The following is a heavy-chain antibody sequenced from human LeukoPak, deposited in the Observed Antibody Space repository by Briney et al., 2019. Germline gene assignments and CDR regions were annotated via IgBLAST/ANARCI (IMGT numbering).Heavy chain of an antibody. J-gene: IGHJ4*02. CDR2: ISAYNGNT. D-gene: IGHD1-14*01. V-gene: IGHV1-18*01. CDR3: ARDPRRVPTGPYYFDY. CDR1: GFTFTSHD. Sequence: ASVKVSCKASGFTFTSHDCNWVRQATGQGLEWMGWISAYNGNTNYAQKLQGRVTMTTDTSTSTAYMELRSLRSDDTAVYYCARDPRRVPTGPYYFDYGAQGPLATVS.